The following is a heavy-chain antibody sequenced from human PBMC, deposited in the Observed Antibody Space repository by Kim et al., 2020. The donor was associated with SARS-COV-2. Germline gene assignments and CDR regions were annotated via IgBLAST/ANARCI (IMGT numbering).Heavy chain of an antibody. CDR2: IKQDGSEK. CDR3: ARGVVVPAAHDYYYYGMDV. J-gene: IGHJ6*02. D-gene: IGHD2-2*01. V-gene: IGHV3-7*01. Sequence: GGSLRLSCAASGFTFSSYWMSWVRQAPGKGLEWVANIKQDGSEKYYVDSVKGRFTISRDNAKNSLYLQMNSLRAEDTAVYYCARGVVVPAAHDYYYYGMDVWGQGTTVTVSS. CDR1: GFTFSSYW.